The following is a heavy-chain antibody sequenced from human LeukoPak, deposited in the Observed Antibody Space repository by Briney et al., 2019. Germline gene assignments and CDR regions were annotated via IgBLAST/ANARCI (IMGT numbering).Heavy chain of an antibody. D-gene: IGHD6-19*01. Sequence: ASVKVSCKASGYTFTSYGISWVRQAPGQGLEWMGWISAYNGNTNYAQKLQGRVTMTTDTSTSTAYMELRSLRSDDTAVYYCARDILVSGWAGDAFDIWGQGTMVTVSS. CDR2: ISAYNGNT. CDR1: GYTFTSYG. J-gene: IGHJ3*02. V-gene: IGHV1-18*01. CDR3: ARDILVSGWAGDAFDI.